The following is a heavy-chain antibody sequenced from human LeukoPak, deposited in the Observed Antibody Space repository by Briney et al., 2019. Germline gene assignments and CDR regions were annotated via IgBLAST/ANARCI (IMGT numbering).Heavy chain of an antibody. CDR3: ARLYRGQRIAARGFDP. J-gene: IGHJ5*02. CDR1: GDSVSSNSAA. CDR2: TYYRSKWYN. D-gene: IGHD6-6*01. V-gene: IGHV6-1*01. Sequence: SQTLSLTCAISGDSVSSNSAAWTWIRQSPSRGLEWLGRTYYRSKWYNDYAVSVKSRITINPDTSKNQFSLQLNSVTPEDTAVYYCARLYRGQRIAARGFDPWGQGTLVTVSS.